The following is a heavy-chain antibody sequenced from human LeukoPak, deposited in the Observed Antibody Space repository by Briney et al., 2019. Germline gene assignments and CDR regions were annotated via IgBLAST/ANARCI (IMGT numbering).Heavy chain of an antibody. D-gene: IGHD3-10*01. CDR1: GGTFSSYA. Sequence: GASVKVSCKASGGTFSSYAISWVRQAPGQGLEWMGRIIPILGIANYAQKFQGRVTITADKSTSTAYMELSSLRSEDTAVYYCAKDALAYYGSRGWFDPWGQGTLVTVSS. CDR2: IIPILGIA. V-gene: IGHV1-69*04. J-gene: IGHJ5*02. CDR3: AKDALAYYGSRGWFDP.